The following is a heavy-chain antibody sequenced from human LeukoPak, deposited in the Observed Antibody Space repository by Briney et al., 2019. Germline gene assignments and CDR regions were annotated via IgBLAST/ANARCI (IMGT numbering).Heavy chain of an antibody. CDR3: ASTYLYYDSSGYLGWFDP. J-gene: IGHJ5*02. V-gene: IGHV4-59*01. CDR2: IYYSGST. Sequence: PSETLSLTCTVSGGSISSYYWSWIRQPPGKGLEWIGYIYYSGSTNYNPSLKSRVTISVDTSKNQFSLKLSSVTAADTAVYYCASTYLYYDSSGYLGWFDPWGQGTLVTVSS. D-gene: IGHD3-22*01. CDR1: GGSISSYY.